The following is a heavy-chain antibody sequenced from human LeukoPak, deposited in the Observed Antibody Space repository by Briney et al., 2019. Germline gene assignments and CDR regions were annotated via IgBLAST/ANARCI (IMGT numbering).Heavy chain of an antibody. V-gene: IGHV1-2*02. D-gene: IGHD4-17*01. Sequence: GASVKVSCKASGYTFTGYYIHWVRQAPGQGLEWMGWINPNNGGTNYARGFQGRVTMTRDTSISTASMELTGLTSDDTAVYYCASRSSTVAKFPFHYWGQGTLVTVSS. CDR3: ASRSSTVAKFPFHY. CDR1: GYTFTGYY. J-gene: IGHJ4*02. CDR2: INPNNGGT.